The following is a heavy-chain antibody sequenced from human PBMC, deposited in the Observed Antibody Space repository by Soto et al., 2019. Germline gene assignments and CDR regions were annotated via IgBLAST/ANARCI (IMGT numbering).Heavy chain of an antibody. CDR3: ARGAASSMASDALDI. CDR1: GYTFTSYG. D-gene: IGHD6-13*01. CDR2: ISVYNGNT. J-gene: IGHJ3*02. V-gene: IGHV1-18*01. Sequence: QVQLVQSGAEVKKPGASVKVSCKASGYTFTSYGISWVRQAPGQGLEWMGWISVYNGNTNYAQKVQGRVTMTTDTSTSTAYKGLRSLRSNDTAVDNCARGAASSMASDALDIWGQGTMVTVSS.